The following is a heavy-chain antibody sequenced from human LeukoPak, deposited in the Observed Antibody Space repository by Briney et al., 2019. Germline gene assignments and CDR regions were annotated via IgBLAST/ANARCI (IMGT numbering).Heavy chain of an antibody. D-gene: IGHD3-16*01. V-gene: IGHV3-43D*03. CDR3: AKDHSFRGNYYYYMDV. J-gene: IGHJ6*03. Sequence: GGSLRLSCAASGFTFDDYGMSWVRQGPGKGLEWVSLITWNGGFTYYADSVKGRFTISRDNSKNSLYLQMNSLRPEDTALYYCAKDHSFRGNYYYYMDVWGKGTTVTVSS. CDR1: GFTFDDYG. CDR2: ITWNGGFT.